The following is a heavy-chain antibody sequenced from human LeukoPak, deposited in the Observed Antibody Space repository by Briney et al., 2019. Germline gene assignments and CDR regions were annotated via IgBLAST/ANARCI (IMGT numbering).Heavy chain of an antibody. Sequence: PGGSLRLSCAASGFTFNNYAMSWVRQAPGKGLEWVSGISGSGGSTYYADSVKGRFTISRDNSKNMLYLQMNSLTAEDTAVYYCAKDSVPYYYGSGSYPDYWGQGTLVTVSS. D-gene: IGHD3-10*01. CDR2: ISGSGGST. V-gene: IGHV3-23*01. CDR1: GFTFNNYA. J-gene: IGHJ4*02. CDR3: AKDSVPYYYGSGSYPDY.